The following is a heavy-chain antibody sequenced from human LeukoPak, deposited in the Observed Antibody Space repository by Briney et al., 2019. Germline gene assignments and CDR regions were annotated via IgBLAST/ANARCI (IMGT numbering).Heavy chain of an antibody. D-gene: IGHD3-10*01. Sequence: GASVKVSCKASGYTFTSYAMNWVRQAPGQGLEWMGWINTNTGNPTYAQGFTGRFVFSLDTSVSTAYLQISSLKAEDTAVYYCALLWFGEPADNGMDVWGQGTTVTVSS. CDR3: ALLWFGEPADNGMDV. J-gene: IGHJ6*02. V-gene: IGHV7-4-1*02. CDR1: GYTFTSYA. CDR2: INTNTGNP.